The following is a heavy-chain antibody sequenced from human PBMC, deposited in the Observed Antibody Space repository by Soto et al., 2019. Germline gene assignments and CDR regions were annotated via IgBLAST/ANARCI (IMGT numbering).Heavy chain of an antibody. D-gene: IGHD3-22*01. CDR2: IIPIFGTA. Sequence: GASVKVSCKASGGTFSSYAISWVRQAPGQGLEWMGGIIPIFGTANYAQKFQGRVTITADESTSTAYMELSSLRSEDTAVYYCARTTDSSGYPSGYYYYYYGMDVWGQGTTVTVS. J-gene: IGHJ6*02. V-gene: IGHV1-69*13. CDR1: GGTFSSYA. CDR3: ARTTDSSGYPSGYYYYYYGMDV.